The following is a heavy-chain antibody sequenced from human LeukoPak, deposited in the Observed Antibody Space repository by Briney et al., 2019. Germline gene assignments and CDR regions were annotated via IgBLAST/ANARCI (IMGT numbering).Heavy chain of an antibody. Sequence: PGGSLRLSCAASGFTFSSYGMHWVRQAPGKGLEWVAVISYDGSNKYYADSVKGRFTISRDNSKNTLYLQMNSLRAEDTAVYYCARHYSGSYYVVGYWGQGTLVTVSS. J-gene: IGHJ4*02. CDR2: ISYDGSNK. V-gene: IGHV3-30*03. CDR1: GFTFSSYG. D-gene: IGHD1-26*01. CDR3: ARHYSGSYYVVGY.